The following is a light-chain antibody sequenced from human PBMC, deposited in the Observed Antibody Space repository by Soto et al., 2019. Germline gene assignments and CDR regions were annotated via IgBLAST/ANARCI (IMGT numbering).Light chain of an antibody. CDR3: SSYTSGSALVV. J-gene: IGLJ2*01. V-gene: IGLV2-14*01. CDR1: SSDIGSYDY. Sequence: QSVLTQPASVSGSPGQSITISCTGTSSDIGSYDYVSWYQQHPGKAPKLMIYEVDNRPSGVSNRFSASKSGNTASLTISGLQPEDEADYYCSSYTSGSALVVFXGGTKVTVL. CDR2: EVD.